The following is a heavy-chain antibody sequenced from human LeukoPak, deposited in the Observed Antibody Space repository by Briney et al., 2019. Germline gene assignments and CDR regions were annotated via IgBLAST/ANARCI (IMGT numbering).Heavy chain of an antibody. J-gene: IGHJ4*02. CDR2: IYYSGTT. CDR3: AREPRSPGGRGRPFDF. CDR1: GGSISSYF. Sequence: SETLSLTCTVSGGSISSYFWSWIRQPPGKGLEWIGYIYYSGTTNYNPSLKSRVTISVDTSKNQFSLGLSSVTAADTAVYYCAREPRSPGGRGRPFDFWGQGSLVTVSS. D-gene: IGHD2-15*01. V-gene: IGHV4-59*01.